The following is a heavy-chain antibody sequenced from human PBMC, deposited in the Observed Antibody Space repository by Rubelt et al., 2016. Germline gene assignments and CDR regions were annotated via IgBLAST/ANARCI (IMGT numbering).Heavy chain of an antibody. V-gene: IGHV3-30*04. CDR2: ISYDGSNK. D-gene: IGHD3-3*01. Sequence: SSYAMHWVRQAPGKGLEWVAIISYDGSNKYYADSVKGRFTISRDNSKNTLYLQMNSLRAEDTAVYYCARAPLRFFGTAGFDYWGQGTLVTVSS. J-gene: IGHJ4*02. CDR3: ARAPLRFFGTAGFDY. CDR1: SSYA.